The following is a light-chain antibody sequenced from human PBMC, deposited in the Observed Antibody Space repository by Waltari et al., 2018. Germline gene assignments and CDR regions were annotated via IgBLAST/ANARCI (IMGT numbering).Light chain of an antibody. Sequence: QSALTQPASVSGSPGQSLTLSCTGTSSDVGSYNFVSLYQQHPGKAPKLIMSERTKRPSGVSNRFSGSKSGNTASLTISGLQADDEADYYCCSFASRIGVFGGGTKVTVL. V-gene: IGLV2-23*01. J-gene: IGLJ2*01. CDR2: ERT. CDR1: SSDVGSYNF. CDR3: CSFASRIGV.